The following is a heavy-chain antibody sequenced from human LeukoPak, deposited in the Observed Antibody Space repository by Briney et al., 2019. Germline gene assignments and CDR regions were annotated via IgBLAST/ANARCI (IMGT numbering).Heavy chain of an antibody. CDR1: GGSISSSH. J-gene: IGHJ6*03. CDR2: IHTSGGT. D-gene: IGHD4-23*01. V-gene: IGHV4-4*09. Sequence: PSETLSLTCTVSGGSISSSHWSWIRQPPGKGLEWIGNIHTSGGTNYSPSLKSRVTISADTSRNQFSLKLSSVTAADTAVYYCARGTSTVVTPNYYYYYCMDVWAKGPRSPSP. CDR3: ARGTSTVVTPNYYYYYCMDV.